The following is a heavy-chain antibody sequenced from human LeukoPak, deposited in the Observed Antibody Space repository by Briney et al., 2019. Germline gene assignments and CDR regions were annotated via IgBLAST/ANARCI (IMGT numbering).Heavy chain of an antibody. V-gene: IGHV3-30*18. CDR1: GFTFSTYG. CDR2: ISYDGSNE. D-gene: IGHD2-21*01. J-gene: IGHJ4*02. Sequence: GGSLRLSCAASGFTFSTYGMHWVRQAPGKGLEWVAVISYDGSNEYYADSVKGRFTISRDNSKNTLYLQMSSLRAEDTAVYYCAKEFNRGLPDYWGQGTLVTVPP. CDR3: AKEFNRGLPDY.